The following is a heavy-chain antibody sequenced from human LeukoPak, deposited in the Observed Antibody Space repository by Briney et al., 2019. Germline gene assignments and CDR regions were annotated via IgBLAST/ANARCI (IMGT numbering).Heavy chain of an antibody. J-gene: IGHJ4*02. Sequence: SETLSLTCTVSGDSFSSGSYYWRWVRQPRGRGLEWIEYIYYSGSTNYNPSRKSRVTISVDTSKNQFSLKLSSVTAADTAVYYCASQLRYFDWLLRFDYWGQGTLVTVSS. CDR1: GDSFSSGSYY. CDR3: ASQLRYFDWLLRFDY. D-gene: IGHD3-9*01. CDR2: IYYSGST. V-gene: IGHV4-61*01.